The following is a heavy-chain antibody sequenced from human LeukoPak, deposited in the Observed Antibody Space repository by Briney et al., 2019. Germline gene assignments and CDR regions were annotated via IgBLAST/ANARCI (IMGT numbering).Heavy chain of an antibody. D-gene: IGHD3-10*01. Sequence: GGSLRLSCAASGFIFSNYIMNWVRQAPGGGLEWVSGIGGDGGGGTYYADSVKGRFAISRDNSKSTLYLQMNSLRVEDTAVYYCVKDFGRNLGGPGYWGRGTLVTVSS. CDR2: IGGDGGGGT. J-gene: IGHJ4*02. CDR1: GFIFSNYI. CDR3: VKDFGRNLGGPGY. V-gene: IGHV3-23*01.